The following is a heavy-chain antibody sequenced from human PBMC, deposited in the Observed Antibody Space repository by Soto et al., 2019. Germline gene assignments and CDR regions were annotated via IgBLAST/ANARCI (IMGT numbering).Heavy chain of an antibody. J-gene: IGHJ6*02. D-gene: IGHD6-19*01. CDR2: IYYSGST. V-gene: IGHV4-39*01. CDR1: GGSISSSSYY. Sequence: SETLSLTCTVSGGSISSSSYYWGWIRQPPGKGLEWIGSIYYSGSTYYNPSLKSRVTISVDTSKNQFSLKLSSVTAADTAVYYCSRVAVAGPILDYYYYYGVDGWGQATTVTVAS. CDR3: SRVAVAGPILDYYYYYGVDG.